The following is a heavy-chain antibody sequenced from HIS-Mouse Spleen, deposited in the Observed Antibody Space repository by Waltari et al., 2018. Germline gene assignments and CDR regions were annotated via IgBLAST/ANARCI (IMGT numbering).Heavy chain of an antibody. CDR3: AREIPYSSSWYDWYFDL. Sequence: QLHLQESGPGLVKPSETLSLTCTVSGCSISSTSYYRGWIRQPPGKGLEWIGSIYYSGSTYYNPSLKSRVTISVDTSKNQFSLKLSSVTAADTAVYYCAREIPYSSSWYDWYFDLWGRGTLVTVSS. J-gene: IGHJ2*01. V-gene: IGHV4-39*07. D-gene: IGHD6-13*01. CDR2: IYYSGST. CDR1: GCSISSTSYY.